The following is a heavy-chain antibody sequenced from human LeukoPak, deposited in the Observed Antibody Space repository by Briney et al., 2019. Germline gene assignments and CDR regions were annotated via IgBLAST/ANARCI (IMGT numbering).Heavy chain of an antibody. CDR2: IYYSGST. V-gene: IGHV4-59*01. CDR3: ARVINLGGSEWFDP. D-gene: IGHD5-12*01. CDR1: GGSISSYY. J-gene: IGHJ5*02. Sequence: SETLSLTCTVSGGSISSYYWSWIRQPPGKGLEWIGYIYYSGSTNYNPSLKSRVTISVDTSKNQFSLKLSSVTAADTAVYYCARVINLGGSEWFDPWGQGTLVTVSS.